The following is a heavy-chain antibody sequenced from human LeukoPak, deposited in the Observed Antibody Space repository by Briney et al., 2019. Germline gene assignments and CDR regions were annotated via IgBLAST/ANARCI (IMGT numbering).Heavy chain of an antibody. V-gene: IGHV3-11*01. Sequence: GGSLRLSCAASGFTFSDYYMSWIRQAPGKGLEWVSYISSSGNIIYYADSVKGRFTVSRDNAKNSLYLQMNSLRAEDTAVYYCARRRYNWNAIDYWGQGTLVTVSS. J-gene: IGHJ4*02. CDR2: ISSSGNII. D-gene: IGHD1-20*01. CDR1: GFTFSDYY. CDR3: ARRRYNWNAIDY.